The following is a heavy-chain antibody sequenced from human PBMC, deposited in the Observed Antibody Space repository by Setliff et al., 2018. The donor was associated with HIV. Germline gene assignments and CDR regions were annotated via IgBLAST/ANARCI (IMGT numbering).Heavy chain of an antibody. CDR3: ASETVSGTIDY. CDR1: DSGTYY. J-gene: IGHJ4*01. CDR2: VSSRGDT. Sequence: SETLSLTCTVSDSGTYYWSWIRQPAGKGLEWIGRVSSRGDTNYNPSLKSRVTMSVDTSKNQFSLKLSSVTAADTAVYYCASETVSGTIDYWGQGTLVTVSS. V-gene: IGHV4-4*07. D-gene: IGHD6-19*01.